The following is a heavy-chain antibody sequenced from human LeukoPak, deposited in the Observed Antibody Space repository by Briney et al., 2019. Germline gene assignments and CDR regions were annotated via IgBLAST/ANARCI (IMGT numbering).Heavy chain of an antibody. D-gene: IGHD7-27*01. V-gene: IGHV3-7*01. J-gene: IGHJ4*02. CDR3: AREQLGIGLEY. CDR2: IKQDGSEK. CDR1: EFTVSSNY. Sequence: GGSLRLSCAASEFTVSSNYMNWVRQAPGKGLEWVANIKQDGSEKYYVDSVKGRFTISRDNAKNSLYLQMNSLRAGDTAVFYCAREQLGIGLEYWGQGILVTVSS.